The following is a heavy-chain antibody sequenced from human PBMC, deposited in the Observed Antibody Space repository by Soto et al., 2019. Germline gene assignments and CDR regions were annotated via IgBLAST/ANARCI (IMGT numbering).Heavy chain of an antibody. CDR1: GFTFGTTD. J-gene: IGHJ5*02. V-gene: IGHV3-23*01. Sequence: QLLQSGGGLVQPGGSLTLSFAASGFTFGTTDMSWVRQAPGEGLEWVSTIDGSGGITYYADSVKGRFTSSRDNSRNTVYLQMTSLRGDATALYYCVKNSGWFNTWGQGALVTVSS. D-gene: IGHD3-10*01. CDR2: IDGSGGIT. CDR3: VKNSGWFNT.